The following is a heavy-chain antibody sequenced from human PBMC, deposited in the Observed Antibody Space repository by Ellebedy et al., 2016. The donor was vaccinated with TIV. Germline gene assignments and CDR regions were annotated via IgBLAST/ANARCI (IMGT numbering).Heavy chain of an antibody. CDR1: GYKFTSYW. D-gene: IGHD5-12*01. Sequence: ASVKVSCKASGYKFTSYWISWVRQMPGKGLEWMGIIHPADSDTRYSPSLQGQVTISADKSINTIYLQWSSLTASDTAIYYCAGRRYDFLACYWDSDNWGQGTLVTVSS. CDR2: IHPADSDT. CDR3: AGRRYDFLACYWDSDN. V-gene: IGHV5-51*01. J-gene: IGHJ4*02.